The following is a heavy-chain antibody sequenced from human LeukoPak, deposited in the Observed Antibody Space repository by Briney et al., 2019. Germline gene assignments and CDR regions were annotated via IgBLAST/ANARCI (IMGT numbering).Heavy chain of an antibody. CDR3: ARGRTGAAALDF. Sequence: SETLSLTCAVYGGSFSGHYWTWIRQAPGKGLEWIGESTHSGSTNYNPSLKSRVTISVDTSKNQFSLKLTSMTAAGTAVYHCARGRTGAAALDFWGPGTLVTVSS. J-gene: IGHJ4*02. CDR2: STHSGST. V-gene: IGHV4-34*01. CDR1: GGSFSGHY. D-gene: IGHD2-2*01.